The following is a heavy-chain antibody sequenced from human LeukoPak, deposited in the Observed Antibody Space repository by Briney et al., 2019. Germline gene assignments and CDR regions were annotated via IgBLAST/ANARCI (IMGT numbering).Heavy chain of an antibody. CDR1: GFTFSSYS. Sequence: GGSLRLSCAASGFTFSSYSMNWVRQAPGKGLEWVSYISSSSSTIYYADSVKGRFTISGDNAKNSLYLQMNSLRAEDTAVYYCARVVVVPAAILSDYWGQGTLVTVSS. V-gene: IGHV3-48*01. D-gene: IGHD2-2*01. CDR2: ISSSSSTI. J-gene: IGHJ4*02. CDR3: ARVVVVPAAILSDY.